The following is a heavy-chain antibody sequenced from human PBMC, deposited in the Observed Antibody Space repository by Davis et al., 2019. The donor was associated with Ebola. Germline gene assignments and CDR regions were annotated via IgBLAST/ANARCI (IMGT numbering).Heavy chain of an antibody. V-gene: IGHV1-69*13. D-gene: IGHD3-22*01. Sequence: SVKVSCKASGDTFSSFALSWVRQAPGQGLEWMGGIIPMFRSANYAQKFQGRVTITADESTRPIYMELNSLRSEDTAVYYCARVQTGYYYDSSDSPSWFGPWGQGTLVTVSS. CDR3: ARVQTGYYYDSSDSPSWFGP. CDR1: GDTFSSFA. J-gene: IGHJ5*02. CDR2: IIPMFRSA.